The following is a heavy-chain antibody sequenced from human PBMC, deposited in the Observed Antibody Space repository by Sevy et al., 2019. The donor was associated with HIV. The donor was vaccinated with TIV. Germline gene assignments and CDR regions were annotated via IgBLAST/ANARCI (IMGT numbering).Heavy chain of an antibody. D-gene: IGHD1-1*01. CDR2: INPDGSKI. CDR1: AINIRDYW. V-gene: IGHV3-7*02. J-gene: IGHJ4*02. Sequence: GGSLRLSCEASAINIRDYWMNWVRQAPGKGLEWVANINPDGSKIYYAESVKGRFTISRDSAKKSVFLQMTSLRAEDTAVYYCVRAIQLAASYWGQGMLVTVSS. CDR3: VRAIQLAASY.